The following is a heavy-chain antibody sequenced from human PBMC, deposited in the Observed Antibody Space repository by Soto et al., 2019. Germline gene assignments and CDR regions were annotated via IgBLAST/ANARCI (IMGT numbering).Heavy chain of an antibody. D-gene: IGHD3-10*01. CDR2: IYYSGST. J-gene: IGHJ4*02. Sequence: QVQLQESGPGLVKPSQTLSLTCTVSGGSISSDNYYWSWIRQHPGKGLEWIGYIYYSGSTYYNPSLKRRVTISVDTSKNQCSMNLISVTVADTAVYYCARGLVREYYFDYWGQGTLVTVSS. CDR3: ARGLVREYYFDY. V-gene: IGHV4-31*03. CDR1: GGSISSDNYY.